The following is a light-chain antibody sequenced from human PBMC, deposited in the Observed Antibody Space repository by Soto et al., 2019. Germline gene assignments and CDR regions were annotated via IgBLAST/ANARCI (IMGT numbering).Light chain of an antibody. J-gene: IGKJ4*01. Sequence: DIQVTQSPSSLSASVGDRVTITCRTSQNIYIFLNWYQQKPGRAPMVVISAASNLESGVPSRFSGRGSGTEFTLTISNLQPGDSALYFCQESYSTPLAFGGGTKVDIK. CDR1: QNIYIF. CDR2: AAS. V-gene: IGKV1-39*01. CDR3: QESYSTPLA.